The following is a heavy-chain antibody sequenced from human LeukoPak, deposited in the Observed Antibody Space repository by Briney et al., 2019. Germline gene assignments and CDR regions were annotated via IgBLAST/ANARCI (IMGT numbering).Heavy chain of an antibody. CDR1: GFTFDDYA. J-gene: IGHJ4*02. D-gene: IGHD1-26*01. V-gene: IGHV3-9*01. CDR3: ARDLIVGAPDYFDF. CDR2: ISWNSGSI. Sequence: PGGSLRLSCAASGFTFDDYAMHWVRHAPGKGLEWVSGISWNSGSIGYADSVKGRFTISRDNAKNSLYLQMNSLRAEDTAVYYCARDLIVGAPDYFDFWGQGTLVTASS.